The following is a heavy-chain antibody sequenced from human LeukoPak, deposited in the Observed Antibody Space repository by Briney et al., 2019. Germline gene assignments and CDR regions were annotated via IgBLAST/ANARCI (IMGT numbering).Heavy chain of an antibody. J-gene: IGHJ4*02. V-gene: IGHV1-8*01. D-gene: IGHD3-10*01. CDR1: GYTFTSND. CDR3: ASGDRVTMLRGGNIGYFDY. Sequence: GASVKVSCKASGYTFTSNDVNWVRQATGQGLEWMGWMNPNSGNTGYAQKFQGRVTMTRNTSISTAYMELSRLRSDDTAVYYCASGDRVTMLRGGNIGYFDYWGQGTLVTVSS. CDR2: MNPNSGNT.